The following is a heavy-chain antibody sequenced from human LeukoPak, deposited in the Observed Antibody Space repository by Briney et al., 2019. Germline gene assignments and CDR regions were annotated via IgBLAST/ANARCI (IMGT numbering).Heavy chain of an antibody. D-gene: IGHD1-7*01. V-gene: IGHV1-2*02. CDR2: INPNSGGT. CDR3: ARVXQLFTGTTGFDP. J-gene: IGHJ5*02. Sequence: ASVKVSCKASGYTSTGYYMHWVRQAPGQGLEWMGWINPNSGGTNYAQKFQGRVTMTRDTSISTAYMELSRLRSDDTAVYYCARVXQLFTGTTGFDPWGQGTLVTVSS. CDR1: GYTSTGYY.